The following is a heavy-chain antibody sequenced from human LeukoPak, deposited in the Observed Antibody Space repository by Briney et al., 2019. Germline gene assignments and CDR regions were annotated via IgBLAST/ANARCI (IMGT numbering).Heavy chain of an antibody. Sequence: GGSLRLSCVASGFTLSSYWTSWVRQAPGKGLEWLANIKQDGSEKYYVDSVKGRFTISRDNAKNSLYLQMNSLRAEDTAVYYCAKDLASGYCSSTSCYNHYYYGMDVWGQGTTVTVSS. CDR3: AKDLASGYCSSTSCYNHYYYGMDV. J-gene: IGHJ6*02. CDR2: IKQDGSEK. CDR1: GFTLSSYW. D-gene: IGHD2-2*02. V-gene: IGHV3-7*01.